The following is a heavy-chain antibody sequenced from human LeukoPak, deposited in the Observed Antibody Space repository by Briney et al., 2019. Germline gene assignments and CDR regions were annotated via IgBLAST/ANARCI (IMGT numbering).Heavy chain of an antibody. Sequence: GGSLRLSCAASGFTFSTYGMHWVRQAPGKGPEWVGVISNDGSNKYHAESVKGRFTISRDNSKNTLYLQMNSLRAEDTAMYYCAKDEGHCSGGSCYRQDYWGQGTLVTVSS. D-gene: IGHD2-15*01. CDR2: ISNDGSNK. CDR1: GFTFSTYG. V-gene: IGHV3-30*18. CDR3: AKDEGHCSGGSCYRQDY. J-gene: IGHJ4*02.